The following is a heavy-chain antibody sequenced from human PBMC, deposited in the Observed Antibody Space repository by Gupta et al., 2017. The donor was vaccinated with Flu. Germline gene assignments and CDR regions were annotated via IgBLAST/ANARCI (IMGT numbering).Heavy chain of an antibody. CDR1: GFTFSDSA. D-gene: IGHD6-19*01. CDR2: ISGSGGST. Sequence: EVQLLESGGGLVQPGGSLRLSCVASGFTFSDSAMSWVRQAPGKGLEWVSAISGSGGSTYYAESVKGRFAMSRDNSKNTLYLQMKSLRAEDTAVYFCAKDMRASGWLLGSFDSWGQGTLVTVSS. CDR3: AKDMRASGWLLGSFDS. J-gene: IGHJ4*02. V-gene: IGHV3-23*01.